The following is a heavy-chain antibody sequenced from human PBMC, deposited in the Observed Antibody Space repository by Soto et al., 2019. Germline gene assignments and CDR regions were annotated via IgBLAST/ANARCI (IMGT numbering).Heavy chain of an antibody. D-gene: IGHD6-19*01. Sequence: DVQLVESGGGLVQPGRSLRLSCAASGFTFDDYAMHWVRQAPGKGLEWVSGISWNSGRLGYAASVKGRFTISRHNAKMAVYLQMNSLRAEDTALYYCAKDRGLVLSYYFDYWGQGTLVTVSS. J-gene: IGHJ4*02. CDR3: AKDRGLVLSYYFDY. V-gene: IGHV3-9*01. CDR2: ISWNSGRL. CDR1: GFTFDDYA.